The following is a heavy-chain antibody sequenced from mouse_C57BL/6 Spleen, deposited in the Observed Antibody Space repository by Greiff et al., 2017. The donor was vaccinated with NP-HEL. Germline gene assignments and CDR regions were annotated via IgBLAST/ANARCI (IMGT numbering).Heavy chain of an antibody. CDR3: TLRTNDYDRGFAY. D-gene: IGHD2-4*01. V-gene: IGHV5-9-1*02. CDR2: ISSGGDYI. CDR1: GFTFSSSS. Sequence: EVHLVESGEGLVKPGGSLKLSCAASGFTFSSSSMSWVRHTPEKRLEWVAYISSGGDYIYYADTVKGRFTISRDNARNTLYLQMSSLKSEDTAMYYCTLRTNDYDRGFAYWGQGTLVTVSA. J-gene: IGHJ3*01.